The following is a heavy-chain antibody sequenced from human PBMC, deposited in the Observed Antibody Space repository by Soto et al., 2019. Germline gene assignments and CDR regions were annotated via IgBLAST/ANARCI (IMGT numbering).Heavy chain of an antibody. Sequence: ASVKVSCKASGYTFTSYGISWVRQAPGQGLEWMGWISAYNGNTNYAQKLQGRVTMTTDTSTSTAYMELRSLRSDDTAVYYCARSFYDFWSGYYGDWFDPWGQGTLVTVSS. V-gene: IGHV1-18*01. D-gene: IGHD3-3*01. CDR3: ARSFYDFWSGYYGDWFDP. CDR1: GYTFTSYG. J-gene: IGHJ5*02. CDR2: ISAYNGNT.